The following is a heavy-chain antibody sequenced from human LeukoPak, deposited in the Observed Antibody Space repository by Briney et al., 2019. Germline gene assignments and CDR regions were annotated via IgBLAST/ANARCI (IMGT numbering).Heavy chain of an antibody. J-gene: IGHJ3*02. CDR3: ARRPPALGAFDI. CDR1: GGSISPYY. CDR2: ILYSGTTT. V-gene: IGHV4-59*01. D-gene: IGHD6-6*01. Sequence: PSETLSLTCTVSGGSISPYYWSWIRQTPGKGLEWIGYILYSGTTTNYNPSLKSRVTISVDTSKNQFSLKLSSVTAADTAVYYCARRPPALGAFDIWGQGTMVSVSS.